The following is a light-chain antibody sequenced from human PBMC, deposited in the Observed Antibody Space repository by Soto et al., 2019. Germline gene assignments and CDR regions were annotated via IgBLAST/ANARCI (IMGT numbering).Light chain of an antibody. CDR2: GAS. CDR3: QQYGNSLPWT. CDR1: QIVSNNY. J-gene: IGKJ1*01. Sequence: EIVLTQSPGTLSLSPGEGATLSCRASQIVSNNYLAWYQQKPGQAPRLLVYGASRRDTGIPDRFSGSGSGTDFTITNSRLEPQDFAVYYCQQYGNSLPWTFGQGTKVAIK. V-gene: IGKV3-20*01.